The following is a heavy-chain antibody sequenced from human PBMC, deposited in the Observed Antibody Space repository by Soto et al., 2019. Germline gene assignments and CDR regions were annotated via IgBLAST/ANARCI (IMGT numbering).Heavy chain of an antibody. J-gene: IGHJ4*02. V-gene: IGHV3-33*01. D-gene: IGHD4-4*01. CDR3: ARDPTRLTTGFDY. Sequence: QVQLVKGGGVVQPGRSLRLSCAASGFTFSSYGMHWVRQAPGKGLEWVAVIWYDGSNKYYADSVKGRFTISRDNSKNTLYLQMNSLRAEDTAVYYCARDPTRLTTGFDYWGQGTLVTVSS. CDR1: GFTFSSYG. CDR2: IWYDGSNK.